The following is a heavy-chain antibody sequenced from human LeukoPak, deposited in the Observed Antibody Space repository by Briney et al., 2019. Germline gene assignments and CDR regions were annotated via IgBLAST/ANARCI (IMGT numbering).Heavy chain of an antibody. J-gene: IGHJ3*02. CDR2: INYSGST. Sequence: PSETLSLTCTVSGGSITSYYWSWIRQPPGKGLEWIGYINYSGSTNYNPSLKSRVTISVDTSKNQFSLKLSSVTAADTAVYYCARSSYYYGADAFDIWGQGTMVTVSS. CDR1: GGSITSYY. CDR3: ARSSYYYGADAFDI. D-gene: IGHD3-10*01. V-gene: IGHV4-59*01.